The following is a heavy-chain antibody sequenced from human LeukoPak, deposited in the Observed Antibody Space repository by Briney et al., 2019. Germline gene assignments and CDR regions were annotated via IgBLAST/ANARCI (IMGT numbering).Heavy chain of an antibody. J-gene: IGHJ3*02. D-gene: IGHD6-19*01. CDR2: FYDSGST. CDR1: GDSISSYY. CDR3: ASSGGAFDI. Sequence: SETLSLTCTVSGDSISSYYWNWIRQPPGKGLEWIGYFYDSGSTYYNPSLKSRVTISVDTSKNQFSLKLSSVTAADTAVYYCASSGGAFDIWGQGTMVTVSS. V-gene: IGHV4-59*08.